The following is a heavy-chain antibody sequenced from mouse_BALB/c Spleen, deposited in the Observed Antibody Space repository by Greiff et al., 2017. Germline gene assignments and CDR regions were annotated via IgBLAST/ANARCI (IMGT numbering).Heavy chain of an antibody. V-gene: IGHV2-9*02. D-gene: IGHD3-2*01. CDR3: ARETARAPAWFAY. CDR2: IWAGGST. Sequence: VKLVESGPGLVAPSQSLSITCTVSGFSLTSYGVHWVRQPPGKGLEWLGVIWAGGSTNYNSALLSRLSISKDNSKSQVFLKMNSLQTDDTAMYYCARETARAPAWFAYWGQGTLVTVSA. J-gene: IGHJ3*01. CDR1: GFSLTSYG.